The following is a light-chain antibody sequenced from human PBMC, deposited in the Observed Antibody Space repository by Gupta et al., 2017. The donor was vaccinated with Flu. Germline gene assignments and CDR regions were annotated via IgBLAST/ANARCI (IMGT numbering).Light chain of an antibody. V-gene: IGKV4-1*01. CDR3: QQDFSSPWT. Sequence: DIVMTQSPDSLAVPLGERATINCTSSQNVFYGSNSNNYLSWYQQRPGQPPKSLIYWASTRESGVPDRFSGSGSGTDFTLTINNLQAEDVAVYFCQQDFSSPWTFGQGTKVEIK. J-gene: IGKJ1*01. CDR2: WAS. CDR1: QNVFYGSNSNNY.